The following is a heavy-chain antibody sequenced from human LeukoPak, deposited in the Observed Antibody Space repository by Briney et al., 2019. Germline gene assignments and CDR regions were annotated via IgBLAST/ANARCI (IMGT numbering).Heavy chain of an antibody. Sequence: GGSLRLSCAASGFTFSSYGMTWARQAPGKGLEGVSYISSSSSTIYYADSVEGRFTISRDNAKNSQYLQMNSLRVEDTALYYCARAQTYGDSRLLLDYWGQGTLVTVSS. D-gene: IGHD4-17*01. CDR3: ARAQTYGDSRLLLDY. CDR2: ISSSSSTI. CDR1: GFTFSSYG. J-gene: IGHJ4*02. V-gene: IGHV3-48*04.